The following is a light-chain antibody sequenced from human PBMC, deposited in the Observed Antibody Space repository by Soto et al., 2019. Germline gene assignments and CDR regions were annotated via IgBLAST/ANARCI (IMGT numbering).Light chain of an antibody. CDR1: QSVSSS. V-gene: IGKV3-11*01. CDR3: QLRSSWPPEVT. CDR2: DAS. J-gene: IGKJ3*01. Sequence: ELVLTQSPDTLSLSPGERATLSCRASQSVSSSLAWYQHIPGQAPRLLFYDASNRATGIPARFSGIASGTDYTLTICFLEPDYFSVYYCQLRSSWPPEVTFGPGTTVHI.